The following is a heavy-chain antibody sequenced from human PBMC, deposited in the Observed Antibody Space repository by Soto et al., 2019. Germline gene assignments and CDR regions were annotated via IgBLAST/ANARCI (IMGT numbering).Heavy chain of an antibody. CDR1: GFTFSSYS. V-gene: IGHV3-21*01. D-gene: IGHD5-12*01. Sequence: LRLSCAASGFTFSSYSMNWVRQAPGKGLEWVSSISSSSSYIYYADSVKGRFTISRDNAKNSLYLQMNSLRAEDTAAYYCARMGGFTALAFDIWGQGTMVTVSS. J-gene: IGHJ3*02. CDR3: ARMGGFTALAFDI. CDR2: ISSSSSYI.